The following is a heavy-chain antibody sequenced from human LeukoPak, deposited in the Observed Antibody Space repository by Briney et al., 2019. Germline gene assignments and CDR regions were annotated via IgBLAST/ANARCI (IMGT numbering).Heavy chain of an antibody. D-gene: IGHD4-17*01. J-gene: IGHJ4*02. CDR2: INHSGRT. CDR1: GGSFSAYY. CDR3: ARGYGDYYFDY. Sequence: SETLSLTCGVSGGSFSAYYWSWIRQPPGKGLELIGEINHSGRTNYNPSLKSRVTISVDTSKNQFSLNLSSVTAADTAVYYCARGYGDYYFDYWGQGTLVTVSS. V-gene: IGHV4-34*01.